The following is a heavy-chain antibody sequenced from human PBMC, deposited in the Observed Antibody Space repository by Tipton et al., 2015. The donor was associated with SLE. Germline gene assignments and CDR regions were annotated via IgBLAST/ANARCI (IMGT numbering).Heavy chain of an antibody. V-gene: IGHV3-53*01. CDR3: ASEAAGTNWYFDL. Sequence: SLRLSCAASGFTVSSNYMGWVRQAPGKGLEWVSVIYSGGSTYYADSVKSRFTITRDNSKNTLSLQMNSLLAEDTAVYYCASEAAGTNWYFDLWGRGTLVTVSA. D-gene: IGHD6-13*01. J-gene: IGHJ2*01. CDR1: GFTVSSNY. CDR2: IYSGGST.